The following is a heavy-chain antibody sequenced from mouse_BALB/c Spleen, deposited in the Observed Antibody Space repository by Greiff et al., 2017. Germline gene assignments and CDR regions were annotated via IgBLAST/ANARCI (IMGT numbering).Heavy chain of an antibody. J-gene: IGHJ3*01. Sequence: QVQLQQPGAELVKPGTSVKLSCKASGYNFTSYWINWVKLRPGQGLEWIGDIYPGSGSTNYNEKFKSKATLTVDTSSSTAYMQLSSLASEDSALYYCARSGDGYYEAWFANWGQGTLVTVSA. CDR1: GYNFTSYW. CDR3: ARSGDGYYEAWFAN. CDR2: IYPGSGST. D-gene: IGHD2-3*01. V-gene: IGHV1-55*01.